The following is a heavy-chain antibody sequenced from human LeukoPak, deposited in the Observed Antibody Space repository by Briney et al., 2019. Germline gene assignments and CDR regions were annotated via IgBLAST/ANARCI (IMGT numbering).Heavy chain of an antibody. Sequence: GASVKVSCKASGYTFTSYGISWVRQAPGQGLEWMGWMNPNSGNTGYAQKFQGRVTMTRNTSISTAYMELSSLRSEDTAVYYCARKNYDYVWGSYRQGYFDYWGQGTLVTVSS. CDR3: ARKNYDYVWGSYRQGYFDY. CDR1: GYTFTSYG. CDR2: MNPNSGNT. V-gene: IGHV1-8*02. D-gene: IGHD3-16*02. J-gene: IGHJ4*02.